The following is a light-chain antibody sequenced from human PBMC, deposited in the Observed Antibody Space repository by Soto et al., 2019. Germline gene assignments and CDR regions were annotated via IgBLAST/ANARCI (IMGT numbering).Light chain of an antibody. V-gene: IGKV3-20*01. J-gene: IGKJ4*01. CDR1: ESVSSSY. CDR3: HQYDSSPLT. Sequence: EIVLTQSPGTLSLSPGERATLSCRASESVSSSYLAWYQQNPGQAPRLLNYGASSRATGIPDRFSGSGSGTDFTLTISRMEPEDGAVYYCHQYDSSPLTFGGGTKVEIK. CDR2: GAS.